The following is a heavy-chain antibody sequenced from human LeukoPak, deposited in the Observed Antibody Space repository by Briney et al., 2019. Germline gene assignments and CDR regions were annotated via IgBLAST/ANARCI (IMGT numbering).Heavy chain of an antibody. CDR3: ARGGYSNYGIYYYYMDV. V-gene: IGHV1-18*01. CDR1: GYTFTSYG. D-gene: IGHD4-11*01. J-gene: IGHJ6*03. Sequence: ASVKVSCKASGYTFTSYGISWVRQAPGQGLEWMGWISAYNGNTNYAQKLQGRVTMTTDTSTSTAYMELRSLRSDDTAAYYCARGGYSNYGIYYYYMDVWGKGTTVTVSS. CDR2: ISAYNGNT.